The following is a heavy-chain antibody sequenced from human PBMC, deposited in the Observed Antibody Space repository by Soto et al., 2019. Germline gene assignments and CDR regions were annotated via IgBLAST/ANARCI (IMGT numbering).Heavy chain of an antibody. CDR2: ISAYNGNT. D-gene: IGHD2-2*01. J-gene: IGHJ6*02. Sequence: GASVKVSCKASGYTFTSYGISWVRQAPGQGLEWMGWISAYNGNTNYAQKLQGRVTMTTDTSTSTAYVELRSLRSDDTAVYYCARAFVVVPAAIGYYYYGMDVWGQGTTVTVSS. CDR3: ARAFVVVPAAIGYYYYGMDV. CDR1: GYTFTSYG. V-gene: IGHV1-18*01.